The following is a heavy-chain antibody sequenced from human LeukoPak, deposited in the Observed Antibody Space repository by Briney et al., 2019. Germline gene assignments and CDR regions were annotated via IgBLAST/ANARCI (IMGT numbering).Heavy chain of an antibody. Sequence: GGSLRLSCAASGFTFSSYSMNWVRQAPGKELEWVSTISSSSSYIYYADSVKGRFTISRDNAKNSLYLQMNSLRAEDTAVYYCARGPAARQAKDAFDIWGQGTMVTVS. CDR1: GFTFSSYS. D-gene: IGHD6-6*01. CDR3: ARGPAARQAKDAFDI. CDR2: ISSSSSYI. J-gene: IGHJ3*02. V-gene: IGHV3-21*04.